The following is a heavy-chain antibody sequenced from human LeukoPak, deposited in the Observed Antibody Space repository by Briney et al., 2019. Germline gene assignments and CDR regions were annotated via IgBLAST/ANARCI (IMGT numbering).Heavy chain of an antibody. D-gene: IGHD5-24*01. CDR1: GGSFSGYY. Sequence: PSETLSLTCAVYGGSFSGYYWSWIRQPPGKGLEWIGEINHSGSTNYNPSLKSRVTISVDTSKNQFSLKLSSVTAADTAVYYCARVDWDGHNFSHRYYFDYWGQGTLVTVSS. CDR3: ARVDWDGHNFSHRYYFDY. CDR2: INHSGST. V-gene: IGHV4-34*01. J-gene: IGHJ4*02.